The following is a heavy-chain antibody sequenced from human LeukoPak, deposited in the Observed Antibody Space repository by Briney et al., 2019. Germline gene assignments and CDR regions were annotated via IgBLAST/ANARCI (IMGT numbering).Heavy chain of an antibody. CDR1: GGSISSGDYY. CDR3: ARSTSISGGSCYDS. D-gene: IGHD2-15*01. Sequence: PSETLSFTCTVSGGSISSGDYYWSWIRRPPGKGLEWIGYIYYSGSTYYNPSLKSRVTISVDTSKNQFSLKLSSVTAADTAVYYCARSTSISGGSCYDSWGQGTLVTVSS. CDR2: IYYSGST. V-gene: IGHV4-30-4*01. J-gene: IGHJ4*02.